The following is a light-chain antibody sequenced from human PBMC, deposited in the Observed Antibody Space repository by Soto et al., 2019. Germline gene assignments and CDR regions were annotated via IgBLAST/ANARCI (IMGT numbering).Light chain of an antibody. J-gene: IGKJ1*01. CDR1: QSVSNNY. CDR2: GAS. CDR3: QQYGSSGT. V-gene: IGKV3-20*01. Sequence: LTQSPCKMSIPPGETGPLSCRASQSVSNNYLAWYQQKPGQAPRLLIYGASNRATGIPDRFSGSGSGTDFTLTISRLEPEDFAVYYCQQYGSSGTFGQRAKVDI.